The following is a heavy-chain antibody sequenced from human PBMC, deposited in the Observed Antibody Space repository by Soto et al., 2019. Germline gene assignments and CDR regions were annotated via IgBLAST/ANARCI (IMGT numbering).Heavy chain of an antibody. J-gene: IGHJ4*02. Sequence: QVQLVESGGGVVQPGRSLRLSCAASGFTFSSYAMHWVRQAPGKGLEWVAVISYDGSNKYYADSVKGRFTISRDNSKNPLYLQMNSLRAEDTAVYYCARDGSAVTTSLAPRFDYWGQGTLVTVSS. D-gene: IGHD4-17*01. V-gene: IGHV3-30-3*01. CDR2: ISYDGSNK. CDR3: ARDGSAVTTSLAPRFDY. CDR1: GFTFSSYA.